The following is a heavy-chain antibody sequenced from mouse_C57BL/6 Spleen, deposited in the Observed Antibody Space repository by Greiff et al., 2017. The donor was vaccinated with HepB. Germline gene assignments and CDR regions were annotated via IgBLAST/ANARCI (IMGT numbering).Heavy chain of an antibody. CDR1: GYTFTSYW. J-gene: IGHJ4*01. V-gene: IGHV1-52*01. D-gene: IGHD2-12*01. CDR2: IDPSDSET. CDR3: ARWKGPFYDHYAMDY. Sequence: QVQLQQPGAELVRPGSSVKLSCKASGYTFTSYWMHWVKQRPIQGLEWIGNIDPSDSETHYNQKFKDKATLTVDKSSSTAYMQLSSLTSEDSAVYYCARWKGPFYDHYAMDYWGQGTSVTVSS.